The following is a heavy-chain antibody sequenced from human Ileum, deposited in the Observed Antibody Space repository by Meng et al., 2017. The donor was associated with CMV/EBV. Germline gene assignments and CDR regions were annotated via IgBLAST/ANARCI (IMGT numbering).Heavy chain of an antibody. V-gene: IGHV3-11*05. D-gene: IGHD6-19*01. CDR2: ISSSSYT. CDR3: ARGGRNSGWLGY. Sequence: VALRGGGVRSGGSLRLSCAASGFIFSNYYMRWIRQAPGKGLERVSYISSSSYTNYADSVRGRFTMSRDNAKNSVYLQMNSLRAEDTAVYYCARGGRNSGWLGYWGQGTLVTVSS. J-gene: IGHJ4*02. CDR1: GFIFSNYY.